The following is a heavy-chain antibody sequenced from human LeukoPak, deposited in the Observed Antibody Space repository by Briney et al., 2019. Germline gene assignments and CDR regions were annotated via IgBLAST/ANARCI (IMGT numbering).Heavy chain of an antibody. D-gene: IGHD2-15*01. CDR3: ARDPRMVAWESRGYYYYGMDV. CDR1: GFTFSSYW. Sequence: PGGSLRLSCAASGFTFSSYWMSWVRQAPGKGLEWVANIKQDGSEKYYVDSVKGRFTISRDNAKNSLYLQMNSLRAEDTAVYYCARDPRMVAWESRGYYYYGMDVWGQGTTVTVSS. CDR2: IKQDGSEK. V-gene: IGHV3-7*01. J-gene: IGHJ6*02.